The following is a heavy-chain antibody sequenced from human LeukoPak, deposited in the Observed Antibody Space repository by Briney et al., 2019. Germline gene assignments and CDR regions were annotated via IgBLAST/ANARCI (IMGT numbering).Heavy chain of an antibody. Sequence: PSETLSLTCTVSGGSISSYYWSWIRQPPGKGLEWIGYIYYSGSTNYNPSLKSRVTISVDTSKNQFSLKLSSVTAADTAVYYCARALHLRAYYFDYWGQGTLVTVSS. CDR3: ARALHLRAYYFDY. V-gene: IGHV4-59*01. CDR1: GGSISSYY. CDR2: IYYSGST. J-gene: IGHJ4*02. D-gene: IGHD2-21*02.